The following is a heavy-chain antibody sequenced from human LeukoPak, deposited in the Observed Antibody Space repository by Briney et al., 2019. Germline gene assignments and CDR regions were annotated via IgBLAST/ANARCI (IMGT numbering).Heavy chain of an antibody. CDR3: ARGITMIEGVNYFDY. J-gene: IGHJ4*02. CDR1: GGSVSSGSYY. CDR2: IYYSGST. V-gene: IGHV4-61*01. Sequence: SETLSLTCTVSGGSVSSGSYYWSWIRQPPGKGLEWIGYIYYSGSTNYNPSLKSRVTISVDTSKNQFSLKLSSVTAADTAVYYCARGITMIEGVNYFDYWGQGTLVTVSS. D-gene: IGHD3-22*01.